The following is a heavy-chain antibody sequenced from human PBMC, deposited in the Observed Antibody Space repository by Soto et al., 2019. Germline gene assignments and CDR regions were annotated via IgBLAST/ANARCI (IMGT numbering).Heavy chain of an antibody. CDR2: IYYSGST. CDR3: ARDIAALWFDP. D-gene: IGHD6-6*01. J-gene: IGHJ5*02. V-gene: IGHV4-59*01. CDR1: GGSISSYY. Sequence: QVQLQESGPGLVKPSETLSLTCTVSGGSISSYYWSWIRQPPGKGLEWIGYIYYSGSTNYNPSLKSRGTISVDTSKNQFSLKLSSVTAADTAVYYCARDIAALWFDPWGQGTLVTVSS.